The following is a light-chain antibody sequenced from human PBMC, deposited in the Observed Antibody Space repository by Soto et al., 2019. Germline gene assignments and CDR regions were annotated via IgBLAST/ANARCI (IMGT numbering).Light chain of an antibody. V-gene: IGKV3-15*01. CDR3: QQYHTWPA. CDR2: GAA. CDR1: QSVFSS. Sequence: EIVMTQSPATLSVSPGERVTLSCRASQSVFSSLAWYQQKPGQAPRLLIYGAATRATGIPARFSGSGSGTDFITTIRSLQSEDFADYFWQQYHTWPAFGRGTRVEIK. J-gene: IGKJ4*02.